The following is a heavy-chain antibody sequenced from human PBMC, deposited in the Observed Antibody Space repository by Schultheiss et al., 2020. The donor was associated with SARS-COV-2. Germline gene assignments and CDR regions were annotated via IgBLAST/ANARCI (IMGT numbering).Heavy chain of an antibody. Sequence: ASVKVSCKASGYTFTSYAMHWVRQAPGQRLEWMGWINAGNGNTKYSQKFQGRVTITRDTSASTAYMELRSLRSDDTAVYYCARFTTENWFDPWGQGTLVTVSS. CDR3: ARFTTENWFDP. CDR1: GYTFTSYA. V-gene: IGHV1-3*01. D-gene: IGHD1-14*01. CDR2: INAGNGNT. J-gene: IGHJ5*02.